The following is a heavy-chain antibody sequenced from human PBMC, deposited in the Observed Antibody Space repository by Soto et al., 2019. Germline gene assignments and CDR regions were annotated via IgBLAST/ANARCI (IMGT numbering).Heavy chain of an antibody. CDR1: GITFSSYS. D-gene: IGHD7-27*01. V-gene: IGHV3-48*01. Sequence: QPGGSLRLSCAASGITFSSYSMSWVRQSPGKGLEWVSYISSSSNVIDYADSVKGRFTVSRDNARNSLYLQMNSLRAEDTALYYCARDLSWGSNWYYYMDVWGKGTTVTVSS. J-gene: IGHJ6*03. CDR2: ISSSSNVI. CDR3: ARDLSWGSNWYYYMDV.